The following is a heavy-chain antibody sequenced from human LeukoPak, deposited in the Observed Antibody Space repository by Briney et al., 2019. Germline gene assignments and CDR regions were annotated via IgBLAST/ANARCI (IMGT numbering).Heavy chain of an antibody. CDR2: INEDGRAK. CDR3: ARPYYGSADY. Sequence: GGSLRLSCVASGFTFSTYWMSWVRQAPGKGLEWVANINEDGRAKYYVDSVMGRFTISRDNAKNSLYLQMNSLRAEDTAAYYCARPYYGSADYWGQGTLVTVSS. V-gene: IGHV3-7*03. J-gene: IGHJ4*02. CDR1: GFTFSTYW. D-gene: IGHD3-10*01.